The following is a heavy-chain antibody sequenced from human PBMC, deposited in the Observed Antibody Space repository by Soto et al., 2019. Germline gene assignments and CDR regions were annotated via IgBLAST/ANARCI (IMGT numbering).Heavy chain of an antibody. CDR1: SGSISITIYS. D-gene: IGHD5-12*01. CDR3: ARHGGYELVI. J-gene: IGHJ3*02. Sequence: LSLTCTVSSGSISITIYSWDLVRQPPGKGLVWIGKISHRGTIYYNPSLKSRVTISVDKSKNQLSLKLSSVTAADTAVYYCARHGGYELVIWGRGTMVTVSS. V-gene: IGHV4-39*07. CDR2: ISHRGTI.